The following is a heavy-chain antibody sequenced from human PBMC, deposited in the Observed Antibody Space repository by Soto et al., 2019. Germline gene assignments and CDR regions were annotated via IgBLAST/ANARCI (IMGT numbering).Heavy chain of an antibody. CDR1: GASISSGGFY. J-gene: IGHJ1*01. V-gene: IGHV4-31*03. Sequence: QVPLQESGPGLVKPSQTLSLTCTVSGASISSGGFYWSWFRQLPGKGLEWIGYTYYTGTTDYNPSLKSRVTISIDTSETQFSLNLSSVTAADTAVYYCARGAYGDYAFWGQGTLVTVSS. CDR3: ARGAYGDYAF. D-gene: IGHD4-17*01. CDR2: TYYTGTT.